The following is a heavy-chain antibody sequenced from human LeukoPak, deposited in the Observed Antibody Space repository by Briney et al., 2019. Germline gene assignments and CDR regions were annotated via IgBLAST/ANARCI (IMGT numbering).Heavy chain of an antibody. J-gene: IGHJ3*02. CDR3: ASSATSLDAFDI. D-gene: IGHD5-12*01. Sequence: GGSLRLSCTASGFTFGDYAMSWVRQAPGKGLEWLAVTSGDEDSTHYADSVRGRFVISTDNSKNSLFLQMNSLRAEDTAVYYCASSATSLDAFDIWGQGTMVTVSS. V-gene: IGHV3-23*01. CDR1: GFTFGDYA. CDR2: TSGDEDST.